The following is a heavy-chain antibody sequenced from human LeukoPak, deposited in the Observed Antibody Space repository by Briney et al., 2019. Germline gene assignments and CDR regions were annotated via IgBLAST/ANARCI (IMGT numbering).Heavy chain of an antibody. J-gene: IGHJ3*02. V-gene: IGHV3-23*01. CDR2: ISGSGGST. CDR1: GFTFSSYA. Sequence: PGGSLRLSCAASGFTFSSYAMSWVRQAPGKGLEWVSAISGSGGSTYYADSVKGRFTISRDNSKNTLYLQMNSLRAEDTAVYYCASCGYSSGWYCRDAFDIWGQGTMVTVSS. CDR3: ASCGYSSGWYCRDAFDI. D-gene: IGHD6-19*01.